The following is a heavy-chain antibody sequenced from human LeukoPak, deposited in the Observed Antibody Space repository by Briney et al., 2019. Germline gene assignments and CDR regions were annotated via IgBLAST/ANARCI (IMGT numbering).Heavy chain of an antibody. CDR1: GFTFSSYS. J-gene: IGHJ3*02. V-gene: IGHV3-21*01. CDR2: ISSSSSYI. CDR3: ARDQLAVAGSRAFDI. D-gene: IGHD6-19*01. Sequence: GGSLRLSCAASGFTFSSYSMNWVRQAPGKGLEWVSSISSSSSYIYYADSVKGRFTISRDNAKNSLYLQMNSLRDEDTAVYYCARDQLAVAGSRAFDIWGQGTMVTVSS.